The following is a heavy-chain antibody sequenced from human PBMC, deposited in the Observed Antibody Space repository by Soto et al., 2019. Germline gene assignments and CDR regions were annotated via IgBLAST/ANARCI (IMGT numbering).Heavy chain of an antibody. CDR2: IIPIFGTA. CDR1: GGTFSSYA. Sequence: QVQLVQSGAEVKKPGSSVKVSCTASGGTFSSYAISWVRQAPGQGLEWMGGIIPIFGTANYAQKFQGRVTITADESTSTAYMELSSLRSEDTAVYYCARDGIGWELLPDAFDIWGQGTMVTVSS. J-gene: IGHJ3*02. CDR3: ARDGIGWELLPDAFDI. D-gene: IGHD1-26*01. V-gene: IGHV1-69*01.